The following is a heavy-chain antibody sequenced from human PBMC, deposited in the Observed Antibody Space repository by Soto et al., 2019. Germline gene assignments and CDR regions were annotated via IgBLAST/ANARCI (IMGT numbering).Heavy chain of an antibody. J-gene: IGHJ4*02. Sequence: QVQQQPWGARLLKPSETLSLTCAVYGASFRTYYWAWLRQFPGKGLEWIAEINHSGSTNYNPSLQGRVTTSADTSKSQFSLKLKSVTAADTAFYYCAFSNGFQGGVDWGQGILVTVSS. CDR2: INHSGST. CDR3: AFSNGFQGGVD. D-gene: IGHD3-16*01. V-gene: IGHV4-34*01. CDR1: GASFRTYY.